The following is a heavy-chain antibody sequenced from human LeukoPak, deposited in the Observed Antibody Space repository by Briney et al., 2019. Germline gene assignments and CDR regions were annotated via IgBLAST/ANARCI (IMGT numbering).Heavy chain of an antibody. CDR3: ARHDQLLSHSYFDY. CDR1: GGSISSSSYY. J-gene: IGHJ4*02. Sequence: PSETLSLTCTVSGGSISSSSYYWGWIRQPPGKGLEWIGSIYYSGSTYYNPSLKSRVTISVDTSKNQFSLKLSSVTAADTAVYYCARHDQLLSHSYFDYWGQGTLVTVSS. V-gene: IGHV4-39*01. CDR2: IYYSGST. D-gene: IGHD2-2*01.